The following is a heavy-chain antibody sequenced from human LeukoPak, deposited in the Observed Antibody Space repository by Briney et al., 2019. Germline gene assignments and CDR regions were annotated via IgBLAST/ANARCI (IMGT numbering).Heavy chain of an antibody. D-gene: IGHD6-19*01. Sequence: GGSLRLSCAASGFTFSSYVMNWVRQAPGKGLEWVAVISYDGSNKYYADSVKGRFTISRDNSKNTLYLQMNSLRAEDTAVYYCARGTNYRIAVAYNWFDPWGQGTLVTVSS. CDR1: GFTFSSYV. CDR2: ISYDGSNK. CDR3: ARGTNYRIAVAYNWFDP. V-gene: IGHV3-30*04. J-gene: IGHJ5*02.